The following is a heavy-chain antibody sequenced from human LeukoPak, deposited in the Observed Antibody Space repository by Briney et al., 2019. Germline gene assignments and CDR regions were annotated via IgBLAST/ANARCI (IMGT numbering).Heavy chain of an antibody. Sequence: SETLSLTCTVSGGSISSYYWSWIRQPPGKGLEWIGYIYYSGSTNYNPSLKSRVTISVDTSKNQFSLKLSSVTAADTAVYYCARTGPTYYCDSSGYYDYWGQGTLVTVSS. CDR3: ARTGPTYYCDSSGYYDY. J-gene: IGHJ4*02. CDR2: IYYSGST. CDR1: GGSISSYY. D-gene: IGHD3-22*01. V-gene: IGHV4-59*01.